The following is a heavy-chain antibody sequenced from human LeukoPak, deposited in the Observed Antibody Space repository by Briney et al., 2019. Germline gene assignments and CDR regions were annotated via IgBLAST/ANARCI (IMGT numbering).Heavy chain of an antibody. D-gene: IGHD2-2*01. CDR1: GYSFTTHW. J-gene: IGHJ5*02. V-gene: IGHV5-51*01. CDR2: IYPGDSDT. CDR3: ARHLRYCSSTSYQTFWFDP. Sequence: GESLKISCKGSGYSFTTHWIGWVRQMPGKGLEWMGIIYPGDSDTRYSPSFQGQVTISADKSISTAYLQWSSLKASDTAMYYCARHLRYCSSTSYQTFWFDPWGQGTLVTVSS.